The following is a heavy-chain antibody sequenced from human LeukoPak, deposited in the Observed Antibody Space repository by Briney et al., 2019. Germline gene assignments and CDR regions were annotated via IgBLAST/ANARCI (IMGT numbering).Heavy chain of an antibody. J-gene: IGHJ3*01. V-gene: IGHV3-23*01. CDR1: GFTFSSYA. Sequence: GGSLRLSCAASGFTFSSYAMSWVRQAPGKGLEWVSAISGSGGSTYYADSVKGRFTISRDNSKNTLYLQMNSLTTEDTAMYYCARDGGSGWRGATRFWGQGTMVTVSS. D-gene: IGHD6-19*01. CDR3: ARDGGSGWRGATRF. CDR2: ISGSGGST.